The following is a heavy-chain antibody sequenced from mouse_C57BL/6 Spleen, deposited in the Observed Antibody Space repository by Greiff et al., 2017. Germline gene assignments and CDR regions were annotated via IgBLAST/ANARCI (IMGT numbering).Heavy chain of an antibody. D-gene: IGHD2-1*01. V-gene: IGHV1-81*01. CDR2: IYPRSGNT. CDR1: GYTFTSYG. CDR3: ARVEGNFYWYFDV. Sequence: QVQLQQSGAELARPGASVKLSCKASGYTFTSYGISWVKQRTGQGLEWIGEIYPRSGNTYYNEKFKGKATLTADKSSSTAYMELRSLTSEDSAVYFCARVEGNFYWYFDVWGTGTTVTVSS. J-gene: IGHJ1*03.